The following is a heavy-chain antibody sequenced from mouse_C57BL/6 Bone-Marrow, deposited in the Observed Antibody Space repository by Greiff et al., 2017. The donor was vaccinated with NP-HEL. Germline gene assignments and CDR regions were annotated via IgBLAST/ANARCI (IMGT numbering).Heavy chain of an antibody. CDR2: ISSGGSYT. D-gene: IGHD1-1*01. J-gene: IGHJ1*03. CDR3: ARLGYYGPDWYFDV. CDR1: GFTFSSYG. V-gene: IGHV5-6*01. Sequence: EVKLMESGGDLVKHGGSLKLSCAASGFTFSSYGMSWVRQTPDKRLEWVATISSGGSYTYYPDSVKGRFTISRDNAKNTLYLQMSSLKSEDTAMYYCARLGYYGPDWYFDVWGTGTTVTVSS.